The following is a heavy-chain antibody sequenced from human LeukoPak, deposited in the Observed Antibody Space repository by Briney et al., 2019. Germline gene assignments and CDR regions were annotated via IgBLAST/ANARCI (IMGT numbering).Heavy chain of an antibody. CDR3: ARGSLFGVVPSVPTTGDY. V-gene: IGHV1-18*01. CDR2: ISAYNGNT. D-gene: IGHD3-3*01. CDR1: GYTFTSYG. J-gene: IGHJ4*02. Sequence: GASVKVSCKASGYTFTSYGINWVRQAPGQGLEWMGWISAYNGNTNYAQKLQGRVTMTTDTSTSTAYMELRSLRSDDTAVYYCARGSLFGVVPSVPTTGDYWGQGTLVTVSS.